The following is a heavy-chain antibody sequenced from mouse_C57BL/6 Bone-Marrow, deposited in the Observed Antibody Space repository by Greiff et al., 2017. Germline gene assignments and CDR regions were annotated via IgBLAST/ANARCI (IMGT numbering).Heavy chain of an antibody. V-gene: IGHV1-81*01. CDR3: ARYGGQLRLRYFDV. CDR2: IYPRSGNT. Sequence: VQLQESGAELARPGASVKLSCTASGYTFTSYGISWVKQRTGQGLEWIGEIYPRSGNTYYNEKFKGKATLTADKSSSTAYMELRSLTSEDSAVYFCARYGGQLRLRYFDVWGTGTTVTVSS. CDR1: GYTFTSYG. D-gene: IGHD3-2*02. J-gene: IGHJ1*03.